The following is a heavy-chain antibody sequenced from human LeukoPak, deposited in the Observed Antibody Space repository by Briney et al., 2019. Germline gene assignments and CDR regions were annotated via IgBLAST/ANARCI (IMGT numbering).Heavy chain of an antibody. CDR3: ASSIITMVRGHYFDY. CDR2: IYYSGST. Sequence: SETLSLTCTVSGGSISSSSYYWGWIRQPPGKGLEWIGSIYYSGSTYYNPSLKSRVTISVDTSKNQFSLKLSSVTAADTAVYYCASSIITMVRGHYFDYWGQGTLVTVSS. CDR1: GGSISSSSYY. V-gene: IGHV4-39*01. D-gene: IGHD3-10*01. J-gene: IGHJ4*02.